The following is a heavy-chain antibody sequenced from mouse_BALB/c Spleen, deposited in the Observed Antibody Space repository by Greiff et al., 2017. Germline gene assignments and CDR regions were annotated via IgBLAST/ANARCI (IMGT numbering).Heavy chain of an antibody. CDR1: GFTFSSYA. CDR3: ARGRGNSRGFDY. Sequence: EVQLVESGGGLVKPGGSLKLSCAASGFTFSSYALSWVRQSPEKRLEWVAEISSGGSYTYYPDTVTGRFTISRDNAKNTLYLEMSSLRSEDTAMYYCARGRGNSRGFDYWGQGTTLTVSS. CDR2: ISSGGSYT. J-gene: IGHJ2*01. V-gene: IGHV5-9-4*01. D-gene: IGHD2-1*01.